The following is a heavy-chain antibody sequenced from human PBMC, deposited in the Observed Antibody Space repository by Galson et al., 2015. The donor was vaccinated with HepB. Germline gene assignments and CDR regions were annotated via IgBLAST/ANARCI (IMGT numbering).Heavy chain of an antibody. CDR3: TRLGDFSGYSSS. D-gene: IGHD6-13*01. CDR1: GFTFSGSA. V-gene: IGHV3-73*01. J-gene: IGHJ4*02. Sequence: SLRLSCAASGFTFSGSAIHWVRQASGKGLEWVGRIRSKANDYATAYAASLKGRFTNSRADSKNTAYLHMKSLKTEDTAVYYCTRLGDFSGYSSSWGQGTLVTVSS. CDR2: IRSKANDYAT.